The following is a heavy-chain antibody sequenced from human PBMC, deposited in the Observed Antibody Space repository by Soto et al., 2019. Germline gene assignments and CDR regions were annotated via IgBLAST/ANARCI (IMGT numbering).Heavy chain of an antibody. J-gene: IGHJ4*02. Sequence: GGSLRLSCAASGFTFSSYGMHWVRQAPGKGLEWVAIMSYDGSNEYYADSVKGRFTISRDKSKNTLYLQMNSLRAEDTAVYYCANNKNSGSYRLAFDDWGKGTLVTV. CDR1: GFTFSSYG. V-gene: IGHV3-30*18. CDR2: MSYDGSNE. CDR3: ANNKNSGSYRLAFDD. D-gene: IGHD1-26*01.